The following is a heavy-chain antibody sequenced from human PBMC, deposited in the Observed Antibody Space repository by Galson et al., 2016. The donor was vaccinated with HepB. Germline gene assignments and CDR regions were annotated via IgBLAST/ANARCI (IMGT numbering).Heavy chain of an antibody. CDR3: AKNSTRGCVHD. J-gene: IGHJ4*02. V-gene: IGHV1-18*01. Sequence: SVKVSCKASGYSFRSYGISWVRQAPGQGLEWMGWISVQNGYATYTQRLQGRVTLTTDTSTSTAYMELRSLRSDDTAIYYCAKNSTRGCVHDWGQGTLVTVSS. CDR2: ISVQNGYA. CDR1: GYSFRSYG. D-gene: IGHD5-12*01.